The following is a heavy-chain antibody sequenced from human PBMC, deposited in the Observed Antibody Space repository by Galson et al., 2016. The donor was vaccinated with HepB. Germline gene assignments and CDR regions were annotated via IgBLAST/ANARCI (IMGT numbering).Heavy chain of an antibody. CDR2: INTDGSDT. CDR3: VRDGSVAREDY. V-gene: IGHV3-74*01. J-gene: IGHJ4*02. CDR1: GFTFSNYW. Sequence: SLRLSCAASGFTFSNYWIHWVRQAPGKGLVWVSRINTDGSDTAYADSVKGRFTLSRDNAKNTLYMQMNSLRAEDTALYYCVRDGSVAREDYWGQGTLVTVSS. D-gene: IGHD2-15*01.